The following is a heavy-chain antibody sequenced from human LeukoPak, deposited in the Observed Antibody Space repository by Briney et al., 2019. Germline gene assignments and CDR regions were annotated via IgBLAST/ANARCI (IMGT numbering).Heavy chain of an antibody. CDR1: GGSISSNW. Sequence: SETLSLTCAVSGGSISSNWWSWVRQPPGKGLEWIGEIKNSGRTNYNTSLTGRVTISIDTSKNQFSLKLTSVTAADTAVYYCARSMVRGVINWFDPWGQGTLVTVSS. V-gene: IGHV4-4*02. D-gene: IGHD3-10*01. CDR2: IKNSGRT. CDR3: ARSMVRGVINWFDP. J-gene: IGHJ5*02.